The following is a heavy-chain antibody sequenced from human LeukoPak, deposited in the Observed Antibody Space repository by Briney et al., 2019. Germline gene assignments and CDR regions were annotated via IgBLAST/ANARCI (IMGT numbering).Heavy chain of an antibody. CDR3: VVGGSPGY. D-gene: IGHD2-15*01. V-gene: IGHV3-74*01. CDR2: ISTNGYTT. CDR1: GLPFSAYK. Sequence: PGGSLRLSCAASGLPFSAYKMHWVRQAPRKGLVWVSHISTNGYTTDYADFVQGRFTASRDNTKNTWSLEMNSLRAEDTAVYYCVVGGSPGYWGQGTLVTVSS. J-gene: IGHJ4*02.